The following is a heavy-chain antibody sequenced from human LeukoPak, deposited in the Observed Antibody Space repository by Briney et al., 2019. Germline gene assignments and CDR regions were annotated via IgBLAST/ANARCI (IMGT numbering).Heavy chain of an antibody. V-gene: IGHV1-18*01. J-gene: IGHJ4*02. CDR1: GYTFTSYG. D-gene: IGHD3-22*01. Sequence: ASVKVSCKASGYTFTSYGISWXXXAPGQGLEXXXXXXXXNGNTNYAQKLQGRXTMTTDTSASTAYMELRSLRSDDTAVYYCARVVYYYDSSGYRYYFDYWGQGTLVTVSS. CDR3: ARVVYYYDSSGYRYYFDY. CDR2: XXXXNGNT.